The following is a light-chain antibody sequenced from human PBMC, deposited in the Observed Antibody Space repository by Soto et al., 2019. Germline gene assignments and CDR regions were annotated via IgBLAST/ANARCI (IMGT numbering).Light chain of an antibody. CDR3: QQANTFPLT. CDR2: AAS. J-gene: IGKJ4*01. CDR1: QDISEW. V-gene: IGKV1-12*01. Sequence: DIQMTQSPSSVSASVGDRVTITCRASQDISEWLAWYQQKPGKAPNLLIYAASSLESGVSSRFSGSGSGTDFTLTISSLQPEDFATNYCQQANTFPLTFGGVTKVDLK.